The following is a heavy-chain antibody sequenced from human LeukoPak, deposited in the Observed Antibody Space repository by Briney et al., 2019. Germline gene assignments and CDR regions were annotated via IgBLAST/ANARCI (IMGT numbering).Heavy chain of an antibody. Sequence: SETRSLTCAVYIGSCSGYHWSWIRQPPGGGLEWIGEIDHSGNTKYNPSLKSRVTISADTSKNQFSLKLRALSAADTAVYFCARQGSISAFDIWGRGTLVTVSS. CDR1: IGSCSGYH. V-gene: IGHV4-34*01. CDR3: ARQGSISAFDI. J-gene: IGHJ4*02. CDR2: IDHSGNT. D-gene: IGHD2-21*01.